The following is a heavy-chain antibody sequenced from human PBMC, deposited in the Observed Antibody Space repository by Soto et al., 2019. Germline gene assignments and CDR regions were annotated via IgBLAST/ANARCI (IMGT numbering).Heavy chain of an antibody. Sequence: PGGSLRLSCAASGFTFSSYWMSWVRQAPGKGLERVANIKQDGSEKYYVDSVKGRFTISRDNAKNSLYLQMNSLRAEDTAVYYCARAERRILEWLLKFHGFDYWGQGTLVTVSS. J-gene: IGHJ4*02. CDR3: ARAERRILEWLLKFHGFDY. CDR1: GFTFSSYW. D-gene: IGHD3-3*01. CDR2: IKQDGSEK. V-gene: IGHV3-7*01.